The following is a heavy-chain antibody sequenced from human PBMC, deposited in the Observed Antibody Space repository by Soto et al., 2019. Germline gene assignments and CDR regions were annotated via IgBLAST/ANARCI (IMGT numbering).Heavy chain of an antibody. Sequence: PSQTLSLTCAISGDSVSSNSATWNWIRQSPSGGLEWLGRTYYRSKWFNEYAVSVESRITINPDTSKNQFSLQLNSVTPEDTAVYYCSRGLVITIPSADFASWDQGVLVTVSS. D-gene: IGHD3-22*01. CDR2: TYYRSKWFN. CDR3: SRGLVITIPSADFAS. CDR1: GDSVSSNSAT. V-gene: IGHV6-1*01. J-gene: IGHJ4*02.